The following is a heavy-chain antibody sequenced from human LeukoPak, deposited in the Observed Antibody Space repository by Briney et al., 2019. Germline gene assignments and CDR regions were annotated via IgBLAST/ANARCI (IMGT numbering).Heavy chain of an antibody. V-gene: IGHV3-53*01. J-gene: IGHJ4*02. CDR1: GFTVSDYY. D-gene: IGHD1-1*01. CDR3: ARGGAFYWNPRY. CDR2: LYTDDTT. Sequence: GGSLRPSCVASGFTVSDYYMSWVRQAPGKGLEWVSLLYTDDTTIYADSVEGRFTISRDDSKNTIYLHTTTLRGEDTAVYYCARGGAFYWNPRYWGQGTLVTVSS.